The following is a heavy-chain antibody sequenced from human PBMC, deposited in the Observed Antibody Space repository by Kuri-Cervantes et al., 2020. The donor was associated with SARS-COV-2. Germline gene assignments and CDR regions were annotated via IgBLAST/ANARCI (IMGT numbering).Heavy chain of an antibody. V-gene: IGHV4-61*08. Sequence: SETLSLTCSVSRGSINSHGSITSNFWTWIRQPPGRGLEWIGDVHSSGSTNYNPSLKSRVTMSVDTSKNQFSLKLSSVTAADTAVYYCARVNWGFDYWGQGTLVTVSS. D-gene: IGHD7-27*01. CDR2: VHSSGST. CDR1: RGSINSHGSITSNF. J-gene: IGHJ4*02. CDR3: ARVNWGFDY.